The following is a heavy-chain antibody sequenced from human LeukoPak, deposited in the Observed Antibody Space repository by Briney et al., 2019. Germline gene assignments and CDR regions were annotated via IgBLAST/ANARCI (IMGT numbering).Heavy chain of an antibody. CDR2: IKSKTGGGTT. D-gene: IGHD4-17*01. Sequence: PGGSLRLSCAASGFTFSKAWMSWVRQAPGKGLEWVGQIKSKTGGGTTDYAAPVKGRFTISRDDSKNSLYLLMNSLKTEDTAVYYCTTEDYGDYVPDYWGQGTLVTVSS. CDR3: TTEDYGDYVPDY. J-gene: IGHJ4*02. V-gene: IGHV3-15*01. CDR1: GFTFSKAW.